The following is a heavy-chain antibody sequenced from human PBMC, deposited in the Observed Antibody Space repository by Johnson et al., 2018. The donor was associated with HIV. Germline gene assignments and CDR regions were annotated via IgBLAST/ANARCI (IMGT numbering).Heavy chain of an antibody. CDR2: INKDGSDT. V-gene: IGHV3-74*02. J-gene: IGHJ3*02. CDR1: GFTLSNYW. CDR3: ANGMGELLRMDAFDI. D-gene: IGHD1-26*01. Sequence: VQLVESGGGLAQPGGSLRLSCAATGFTLSNYWMHWVRQVPGKGLVWVSRINKDGSDTTYGDTVMGRFTISRDDAKNTMYLQMNSLRAEDTAVYYCANGMGELLRMDAFDIWGQGTMVTVSS.